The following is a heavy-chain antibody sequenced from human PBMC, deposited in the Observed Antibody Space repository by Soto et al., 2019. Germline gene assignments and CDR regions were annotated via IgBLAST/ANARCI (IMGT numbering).Heavy chain of an antibody. D-gene: IGHD2-2*01. Sequence: GASVKVSCKASGYTFTSYAMHLVRQAPGQRLEWMGWINAGNGNTKYSQKFQGRVTITRDTSASTAYMELSSLRSEDTAVYYCARGYCSSTSCRAGYWGQGTLVTVSS. CDR3: ARGYCSSTSCRAGY. J-gene: IGHJ4*02. V-gene: IGHV1-3*01. CDR1: GYTFTSYA. CDR2: INAGNGNT.